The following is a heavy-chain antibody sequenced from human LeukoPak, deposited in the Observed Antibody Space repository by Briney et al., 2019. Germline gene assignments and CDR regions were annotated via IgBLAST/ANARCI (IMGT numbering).Heavy chain of an antibody. CDR3: ASIGGLSTLGYFDY. J-gene: IGHJ4*02. CDR1: GGTFSSYA. CDR2: IIPIFGTA. D-gene: IGHD3-10*01. Sequence: SVKVSCKASGGTFSSYAISWVRQAPGQGLEWMGGIIPIFGTANYAQKFQGRVTITTDEPTSTAYMELSSLRSEDTAVYYCASIGGLSTLGYFDYWGQGTLVTVSS. V-gene: IGHV1-69*05.